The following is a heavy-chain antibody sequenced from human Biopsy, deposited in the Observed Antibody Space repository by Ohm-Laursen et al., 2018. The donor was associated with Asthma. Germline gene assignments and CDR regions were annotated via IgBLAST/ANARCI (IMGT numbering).Heavy chain of an antibody. V-gene: IGHV1-69*13. Sequence: SVKVSCKSLGGTFNTYVIGWVRQAPGQGLEWMGGIGSAFGTTTYPQKFQDRVTITADDSTSTVYMELSSLRSEDTAVYYCARKAGSCISRTCYSLDFWGQGTLVTFSS. CDR3: ARKAGSCISRTCYSLDF. CDR1: GGTFNTYV. J-gene: IGHJ4*02. D-gene: IGHD2-2*01. CDR2: IGSAFGTT.